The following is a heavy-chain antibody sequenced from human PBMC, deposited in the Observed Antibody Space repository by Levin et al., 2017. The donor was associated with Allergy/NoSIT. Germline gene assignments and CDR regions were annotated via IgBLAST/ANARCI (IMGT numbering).Heavy chain of an antibody. Sequence: RSQTLSLTCSVSGGSTASGTYYWSWIRQSAGKGLEWIGRVYTTGSTKYNPSLRSRVAISIDTSKNQFSLQLSSVTAADTAVYYCASGRRDRYFQHWGQGTLVTVSS. CDR2: VYTTGST. CDR3: ASGRRDRYFQH. CDR1: GGSTASGTYY. V-gene: IGHV4-61*02. J-gene: IGHJ1*01.